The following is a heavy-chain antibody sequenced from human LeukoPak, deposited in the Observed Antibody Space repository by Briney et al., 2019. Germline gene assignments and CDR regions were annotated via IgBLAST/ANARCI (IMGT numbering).Heavy chain of an antibody. CDR1: GASISSSY. J-gene: IGHJ4*02. CDR3: AGTTVPKYFFDN. D-gene: IGHD4-11*01. Sequence: SETLSLTCSVSGASISSSYWSWIRQSPGKGLEWIGYVYYTGRTNYNPSLKSRVIISVETSKNQFPLTLSSVTAADTAVYYCAGTTVPKYFFDNWGQGILVTVSS. CDR2: VYYTGRT. V-gene: IGHV4-59*01.